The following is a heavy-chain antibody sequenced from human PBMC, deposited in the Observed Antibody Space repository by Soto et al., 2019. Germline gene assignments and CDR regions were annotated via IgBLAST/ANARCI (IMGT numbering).Heavy chain of an antibody. Sequence: PGGSLRLSCAASGFTVSSNYMSWVRQAPGKGLEWVSVIYSGGSTYYADSVKGRFTISRDNSKNTLYLQMNSLRVEDTAVYYCARGPTALRDYYYHYYLDVWGKGTTVTVSS. CDR1: GFTVSSNY. CDR2: IYSGGST. J-gene: IGHJ6*03. V-gene: IGHV3-66*01. CDR3: ARGPTALRDYYYHYYLDV.